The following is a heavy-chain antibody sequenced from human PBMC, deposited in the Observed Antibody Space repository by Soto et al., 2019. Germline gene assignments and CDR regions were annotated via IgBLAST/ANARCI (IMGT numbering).Heavy chain of an antibody. Sequence: GGSLRLSCAASGFTFSSYSMNWVRQAPGKGLEWVSSISSSSSYIYYADSVKGRFTISRDNAKNSLYLQMNSLRAEDTAVYYCATYSGYDRVFDYWGQGTLVTVSS. CDR2: ISSSSSYI. V-gene: IGHV3-21*01. CDR1: GFTFSSYS. D-gene: IGHD5-12*01. J-gene: IGHJ4*02. CDR3: ATYSGYDRVFDY.